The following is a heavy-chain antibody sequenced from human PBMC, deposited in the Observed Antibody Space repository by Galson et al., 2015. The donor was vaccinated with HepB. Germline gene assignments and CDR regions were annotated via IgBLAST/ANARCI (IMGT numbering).Heavy chain of an antibody. V-gene: IGHV6-1*01. CDR3: ARDIRIAAATNWFDP. J-gene: IGHJ5*02. CDR1: GDSVSSNSAD. Sequence: CAISGDSVSSNSADWNWIRQSPSRGLEWLGRTYYRSKWYNDYAVSVKSRITINPDTSKNQLSLQLNSVTPEDTAVYYCARDIRIAAATNWFDPWVQGTLVTVSS. CDR2: TYYRSKWYN. D-gene: IGHD6-13*01.